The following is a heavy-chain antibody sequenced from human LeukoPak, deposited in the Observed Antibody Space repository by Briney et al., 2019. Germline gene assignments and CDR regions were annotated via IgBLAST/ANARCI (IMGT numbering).Heavy chain of an antibody. CDR3: ARDGAVARGTPADFDY. CDR2: ISSSSSYI. D-gene: IGHD6-19*01. Sequence: GGSLRLSCAASGFTFSSYSMNWVRQAPGKGLEWVSSISSSSSYIYYADSVKGRFTISRDNAKNSLYLQMNSLRAEDTAVYYCARDGAVARGTPADFDYWGQGTLVTVSS. J-gene: IGHJ4*02. CDR1: GFTFSSYS. V-gene: IGHV3-21*01.